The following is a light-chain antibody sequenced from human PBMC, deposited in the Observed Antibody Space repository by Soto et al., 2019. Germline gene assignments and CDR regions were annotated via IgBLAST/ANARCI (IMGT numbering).Light chain of an antibody. CDR1: SNDVGGYNY. CDR2: DVN. CDR3: CSYAGSYSWV. Sequence: QSALTQPRSVSGSPGQSVTISCTGTSNDVGGYNYVSWYQQPPGKAPKIMIYDVNKRPSGVPDRFSGSKSGNTASLTISGLQAEDEADYYCCSYAGSYSWVFVGGTKLTVL. V-gene: IGLV2-11*01. J-gene: IGLJ3*02.